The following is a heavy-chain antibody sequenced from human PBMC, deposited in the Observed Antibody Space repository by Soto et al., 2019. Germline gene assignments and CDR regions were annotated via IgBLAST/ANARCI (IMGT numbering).Heavy chain of an antibody. D-gene: IGHD3-10*01. CDR3: AHSYCGSSEY. J-gene: IGHJ4*02. CDR2: IYCDDDK. V-gene: IGHV2-5*02. Sequence: QITLKESGPTLVTPTQTLTLTCTFSGFSLTTSGMDVGWIRQSPGKAIEWLALIYCDDDKRYSPSLKTRLTITKDTSKNQVVLTMTNMDPVDTATYYCAHSYCGSSEYWGQGTLVTVSS. CDR1: GFSLTTSGMD.